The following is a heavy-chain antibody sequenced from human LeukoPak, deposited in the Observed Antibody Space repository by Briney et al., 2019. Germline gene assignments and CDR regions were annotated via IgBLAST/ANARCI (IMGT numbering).Heavy chain of an antibody. D-gene: IGHD6-13*01. Sequence: GGSLRLSCAASGFTFSSYSMNWVRQAPGKGLEWVSSISSSSSYIYYADSVKGRFTISRDNAKNSLYLQMNSLRAEDTAVYYCARARSHIAPAGDWGQGTLVTVSS. CDR3: ARARSHIAPAGD. V-gene: IGHV3-21*01. CDR1: GFTFSSYS. CDR2: ISSSSSYI. J-gene: IGHJ4*02.